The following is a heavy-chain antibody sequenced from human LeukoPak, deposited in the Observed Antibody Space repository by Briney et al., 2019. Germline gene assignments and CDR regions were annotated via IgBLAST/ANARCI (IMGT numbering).Heavy chain of an antibody. Sequence: ASVKVSCKASGYTFTGYYMHWVRQAPGQGLEWMGWINPNSGGTNYAQKFQGRVTMTRDTSISTAYVELSRLRSDDTAVYYCARVPGVVTAYFDYWGQGTLVTVSS. CDR1: GYTFTGYY. CDR3: ARVPGVVTAYFDY. J-gene: IGHJ4*02. D-gene: IGHD2-21*02. V-gene: IGHV1-2*02. CDR2: INPNSGGT.